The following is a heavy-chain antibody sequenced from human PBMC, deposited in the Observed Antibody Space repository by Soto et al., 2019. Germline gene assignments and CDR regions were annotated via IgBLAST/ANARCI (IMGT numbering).Heavy chain of an antibody. J-gene: IGHJ3*02. CDR1: GFTFTSSA. CDR2: IVVGSGNT. D-gene: IGHD2-15*01. CDR3: AADLRLGYCSGGSRRSDAFDI. Sequence: SVKVSCKASGFTFTSSAVQWVRQARGRRLEWIGWIVVGSGNTNYAQKFQERVTITRDMSTSTAYMELSSLRSEDTAVYYCAADLRLGYCSGGSRRSDAFDIWGQGTMVTV. V-gene: IGHV1-58*01.